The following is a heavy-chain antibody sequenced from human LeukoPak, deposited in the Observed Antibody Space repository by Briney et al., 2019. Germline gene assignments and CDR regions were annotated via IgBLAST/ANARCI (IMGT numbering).Heavy chain of an antibody. Sequence: ASVKVSCKASGGTFSSYAISWVRQAPGQGLEWMGGIIPIFGTANYAQKFQGRVTITADESTSTAYMELSSLRSEDTAVYYCAREAAAGTKFCYDYWGQGTLVTVSS. D-gene: IGHD6-13*01. J-gene: IGHJ4*02. CDR1: GGTFSSYA. CDR3: AREAAAGTKFCYDY. CDR2: IIPIFGTA. V-gene: IGHV1-69*13.